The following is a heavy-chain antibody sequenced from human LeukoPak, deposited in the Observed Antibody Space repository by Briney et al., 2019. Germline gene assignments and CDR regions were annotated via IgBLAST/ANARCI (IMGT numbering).Heavy chain of an antibody. V-gene: IGHV4-31*03. Sequence: SQTLSLTCTVSGGSISSGGYYWSWIRQHPGKGLEWIGYIYYSGSTYYNPSLKSRVTISVDTSKNQFSLKLSSVTAADTAVYYCASLPRYSGSLGVDDYWGQGTLVTVSS. CDR2: IYYSGST. J-gene: IGHJ4*02. CDR1: GGSISSGGYY. D-gene: IGHD1-26*01. CDR3: ASLPRYSGSLGVDDY.